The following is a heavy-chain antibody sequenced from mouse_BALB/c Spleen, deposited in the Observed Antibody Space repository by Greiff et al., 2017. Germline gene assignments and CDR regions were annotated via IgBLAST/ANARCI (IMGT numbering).Heavy chain of an antibody. J-gene: IGHJ1*01. CDR3: ARHGGSSSYWYFDV. V-gene: IGHV5-6*01. CDR2: ISSGGSYT. D-gene: IGHD1-1*01. CDR1: GFTFSSYG. Sequence: EVQLVESGGGLVKPGGSLKLSCAASGFTFSSYGMSWVRQTPDKRLEWVATISSGGSYTYYPDSVKGRFIISRDNAKNTLYLQMSSLKSEDTAMYYCARHGGSSSYWYFDVWGAGTTVTVSS.